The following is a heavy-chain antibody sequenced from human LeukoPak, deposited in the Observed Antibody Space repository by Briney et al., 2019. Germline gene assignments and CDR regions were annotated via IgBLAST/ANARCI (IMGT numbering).Heavy chain of an antibody. CDR2: IYYSGST. V-gene: IGHV4-59*01. Sequence: SETLSLTCTVSGGSISSYYWSWIRQPPGKGLEWIGYIYYSGSTNYNPSLKSRVTISVDTSKNQFSLELSSVTAADTAVYYCARDRGRLGYCSGGSCYNWFDPWGQGTLVTVSS. CDR1: GGSISSYY. J-gene: IGHJ5*02. D-gene: IGHD2-15*01. CDR3: ARDRGRLGYCSGGSCYNWFDP.